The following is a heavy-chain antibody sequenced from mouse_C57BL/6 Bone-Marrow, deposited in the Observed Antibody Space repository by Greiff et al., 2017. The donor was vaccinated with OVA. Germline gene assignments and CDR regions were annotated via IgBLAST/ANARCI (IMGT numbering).Heavy chain of an antibody. CDR3: TRGYSNYYAMDY. J-gene: IGHJ4*01. CDR2: IDPETGGT. V-gene: IGHV1-15*01. Sequence: QVQLKESGAELVRPGASVTLSCKASGYTFTDSELHWVQQTPVHGLEWICAIDPETGGTAYNQKFKGQAILTADKSSSTAYMELRSLTSEDSAVYYCTRGYSNYYAMDYWGQGTSVTGSS. D-gene: IGHD2-5*01. CDR1: GYTFTDSE.